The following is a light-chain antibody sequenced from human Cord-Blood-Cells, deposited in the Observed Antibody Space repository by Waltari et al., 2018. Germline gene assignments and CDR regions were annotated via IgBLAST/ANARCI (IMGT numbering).Light chain of an antibody. CDR2: EVS. V-gene: IGLV2-23*02. CDR3: CSYAGSSTYV. CDR1: SSAVGGYNL. Sequence: QSALTHPASVSESPGQAITISCTGTSSAVGGYNLISWYQQHPGKAPKLMIYEVSKRPSGVSNRFSGSKSGNTASLTISGLQAEDEADYYCCSYAGSSTYVFGTGTKVTVL. J-gene: IGLJ1*01.